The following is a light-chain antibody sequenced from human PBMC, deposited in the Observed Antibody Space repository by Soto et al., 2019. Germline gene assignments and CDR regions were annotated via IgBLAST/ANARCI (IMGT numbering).Light chain of an antibody. CDR1: QSVGTK. CDR3: QQYSSWLWT. J-gene: IGKJ1*01. V-gene: IGKV3-15*01. Sequence: IGMRQSPATVSVSPGERANLSCRASQSVGTKLAWYQQTPGQAPRLLIYGASNRATGVPARISGSVSGTEFTLTIASLQSEDFAVYYCQQYSSWLWTFGHGTKV. CDR2: GAS.